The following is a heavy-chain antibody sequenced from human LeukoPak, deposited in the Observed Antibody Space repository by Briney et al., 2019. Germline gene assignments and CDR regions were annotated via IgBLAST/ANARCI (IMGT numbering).Heavy chain of an antibody. V-gene: IGHV1-18*01. D-gene: IGHD3-16*01. CDR3: ARARSFALGGYYYGMDV. CDR2: ISAYNGNT. Sequence: GASVKVSCKASGYTFTSYGISWVRQAPGQGLEWMGWISAYNGNTNYAQKFQGRVTITADESTSTAYMELSSLRSEDTAVYYCARARSFALGGYYYGMDVWGKGTTVTVSS. J-gene: IGHJ6*04. CDR1: GYTFTSYG.